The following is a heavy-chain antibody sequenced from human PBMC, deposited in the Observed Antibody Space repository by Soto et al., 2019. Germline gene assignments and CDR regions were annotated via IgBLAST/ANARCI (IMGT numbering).Heavy chain of an antibody. CDR3: ARSGEHPLDY. V-gene: IGHV1-18*01. D-gene: IGHD1-26*01. CDR2: ISAYNGNT. Sequence: ASVSVSCTASVYTFTSYGISWVRQAPGQGLEWMGWISAYNGNTNYAQNFQGRVVLTTDTSTSTAYMEVTSLRSDDTAVYYCARSGEHPLDYLGQGTPVTVSS. J-gene: IGHJ4*02. CDR1: VYTFTSYG.